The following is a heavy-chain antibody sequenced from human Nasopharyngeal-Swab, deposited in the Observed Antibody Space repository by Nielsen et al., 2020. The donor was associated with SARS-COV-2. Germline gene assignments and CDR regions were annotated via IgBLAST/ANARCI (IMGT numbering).Heavy chain of an antibody. CDR2: IYSGGST. D-gene: IGHD5-12*01. Sequence: VRQAPGKGLEWVSVIYSGGSTYYADSVKGRFTISRHNSKNTLYLQMNSLRAEDTAVYYCARELGRGYSGYDNYYGMDVWGQGTTVTSP. CDR3: ARELGRGYSGYDNYYGMDV. J-gene: IGHJ6*02. V-gene: IGHV3-53*04.